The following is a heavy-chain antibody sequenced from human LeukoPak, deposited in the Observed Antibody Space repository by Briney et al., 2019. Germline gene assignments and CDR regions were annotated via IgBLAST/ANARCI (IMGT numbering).Heavy chain of an antibody. D-gene: IGHD6-6*01. J-gene: IGHJ5*02. V-gene: IGHV4-59*08. CDR3: ARHSNSSRWWFDP. Sequence: SETLSLTCTVSGGSISNYYWSWIRQPPGKGLEWIGYIYSSGSTNYNPPLKSRVTISRDTSKNQSSLKLTSVTAADTGVYYCARHSNSSRWWFDPWGQGTLVTVSS. CDR2: IYSSGST. CDR1: GGSISNYY.